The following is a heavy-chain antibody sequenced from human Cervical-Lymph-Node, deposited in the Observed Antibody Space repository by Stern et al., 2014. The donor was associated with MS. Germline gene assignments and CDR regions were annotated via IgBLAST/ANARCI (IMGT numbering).Heavy chain of an antibody. Sequence: VQLVESGGGLVQPGTSLRLSWAASGFSFSSHAMHWVRQAPGRGLEWVTIISYDGSDSYYADSVKGRFTVSRDNSRNTLYVQMNSLRVEDTAVYYCARGNRQHVFDVWGQGTMVIVSS. CDR2: ISYDGSDS. CDR3: ARGNRQHVFDV. V-gene: IGHV3-30*01. J-gene: IGHJ3*01. CDR1: GFSFSSHA. D-gene: IGHD1-14*01.